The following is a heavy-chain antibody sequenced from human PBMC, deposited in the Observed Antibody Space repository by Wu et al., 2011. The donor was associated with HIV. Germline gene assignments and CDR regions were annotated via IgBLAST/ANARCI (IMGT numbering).Heavy chain of an antibody. J-gene: IGHJ1*01. CDR2: ISAYNGDT. D-gene: IGHD3-3*01. CDR1: GYTFTSYG. CDR3: ARRSGDFWSGYQLEYFQH. Sequence: QVQLVQSGAEVKKPGASVKVSCKASGYTFTSYGISWVRQAPGQGLEWMGWISAYNGDTNYAQKLQGRVTMTTDTSTSTAYMELRSLRSDDTAVYYCARRSGDFWSGYQLEYFQHWGQGTLVTVS. V-gene: IGHV1-18*01.